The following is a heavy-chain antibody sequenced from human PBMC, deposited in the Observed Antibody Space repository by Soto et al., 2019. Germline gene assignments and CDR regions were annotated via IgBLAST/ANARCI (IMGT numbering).Heavy chain of an antibody. CDR3: ARIGTGTLSFDY. J-gene: IGHJ4*02. V-gene: IGHV4-59*01. Sequence: SETLSLTCTVSGGSISSYYWSWIRQPPGKGLEWIGYIYYSGSTNYNPSLKSRVTISVDTSKNQFSLKLSSVTAADTAVYYCARIGTGTLSFDYWGQGTLVTVSS. CDR1: GGSISSYY. D-gene: IGHD1-7*01. CDR2: IYYSGST.